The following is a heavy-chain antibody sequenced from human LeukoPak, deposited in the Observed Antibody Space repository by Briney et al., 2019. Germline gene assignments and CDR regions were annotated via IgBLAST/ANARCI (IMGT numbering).Heavy chain of an antibody. J-gene: IGHJ2*01. CDR1: GGTISSSSHH. V-gene: IGHV4-39*01. CDR3: ARHSRCTSSSCSDWYFDL. Sequence: SETLSLTCSVSGGTISSSSHHWGWIRQPPGEGLEWIGTIYYTGSTYYNPSLQSRVTISIDTSKSQFSLRLSSVTAADTAAYFCARHSRCTSSSCSDWYFDLWGRGTLITVSS. D-gene: IGHD2-2*01. CDR2: IYYTGST.